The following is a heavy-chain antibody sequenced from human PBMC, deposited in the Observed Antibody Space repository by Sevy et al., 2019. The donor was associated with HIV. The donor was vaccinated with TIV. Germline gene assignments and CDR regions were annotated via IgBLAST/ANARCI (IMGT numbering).Heavy chain of an antibody. CDR1: GGSISSSNW. CDR3: ARARGYGDHRVDV. J-gene: IGHJ6*02. CDR2: IYHSGST. Sequence: SETLSLTCAVSGGSISSSNWWCWGRQPPRKGLEWIGEIYHSGSTNYNPSLKSRVTMSVDKSKNQFSLKVRSVTAADTAVYYCARARGYGDHRVDVWGQGTTVTVSS. V-gene: IGHV4-4*02. D-gene: IGHD4-17*01.